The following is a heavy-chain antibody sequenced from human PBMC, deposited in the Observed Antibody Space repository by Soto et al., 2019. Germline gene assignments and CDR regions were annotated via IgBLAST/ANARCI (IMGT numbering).Heavy chain of an antibody. Sequence: PGGSLRLSCAASGFTFGSYSMNWVRQAPGKGLQWVSYISSTSSTIFYADSVRGRFTISRDNARNSLYLQLNSLRAEDTAVYYCARGRGGYSESYFDYWGLGTLVTVSS. J-gene: IGHJ4*02. D-gene: IGHD1-1*01. V-gene: IGHV3-48*01. CDR3: ARGRGGYSESYFDY. CDR2: ISSTSSTI. CDR1: GFTFGSYS.